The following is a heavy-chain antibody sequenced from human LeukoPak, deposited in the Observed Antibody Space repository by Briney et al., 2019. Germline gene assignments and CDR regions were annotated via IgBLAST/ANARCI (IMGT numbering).Heavy chain of an antibody. D-gene: IGHD3-22*01. J-gene: IGHJ4*02. V-gene: IGHV3-21*01. CDR2: ISSSSSYI. Sequence: GGSLRLSCAASGFTFSSYSMNWVRQAPGKGLDWVSSISSSSSYIYYADSVKGRFTISRDNAKNSLYLQMNSLRAEDTAVYYCARDSHRYYYDSSGYYGPLWGQGTLVTVSS. CDR3: ARDSHRYYYDSSGYYGPL. CDR1: GFTFSSYS.